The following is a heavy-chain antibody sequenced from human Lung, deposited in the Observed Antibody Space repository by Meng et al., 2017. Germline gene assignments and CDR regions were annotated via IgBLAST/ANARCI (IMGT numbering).Heavy chain of an antibody. CDR1: GFTVSDTY. Sequence: VHWVESGGGLVQPRGSPRLSCAVSGFTVSDTYMTWVRQAPGKGLEWVSLIQSGGRTYYADSVRGRFTISRDSSKNTLSLQMNSVRADDTAVYFCARGVGSGLYFYYFDYWGQGTVVTVSS. D-gene: IGHD6-19*01. CDR3: ARGVGSGLYFYYFDY. V-gene: IGHV3-66*02. CDR2: IQSGGRT. J-gene: IGHJ4*02.